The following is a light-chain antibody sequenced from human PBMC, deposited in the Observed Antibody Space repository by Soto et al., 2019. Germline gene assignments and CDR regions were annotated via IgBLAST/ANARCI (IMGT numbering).Light chain of an antibody. J-gene: IGLJ3*02. CDR2: GNS. CDR1: SSNIGAGYD. V-gene: IGLV1-40*01. CDR3: HSYDSSLSAL. Sequence: QSVLTQPPSVSGAPGQRVTISCTGSSSNIGAGYDVHWYQQLPGTAPKLLIYGNSNRPSGVPDRFSGSKSGTSASLAITGLQAEDGADYSCHSYDSSLSALFGGGTKLTFL.